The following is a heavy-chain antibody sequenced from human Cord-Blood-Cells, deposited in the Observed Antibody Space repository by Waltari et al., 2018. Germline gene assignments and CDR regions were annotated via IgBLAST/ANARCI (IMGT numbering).Heavy chain of an antibody. V-gene: IGHV4-59*08. Sequence: QVQLQESGQGLVKPSETRSITCTVSGGPISRYYWSWIRQPPGKGLEWIGYIYYSGSTNYNPSLKSRVTISVDTSKNQFSLKLSSVTAADTAVYYCARQPDDSSGYYYAFDIWGQGTMVTVSS. D-gene: IGHD3-22*01. J-gene: IGHJ3*02. CDR3: ARQPDDSSGYYYAFDI. CDR1: GGPISRYY. CDR2: IYYSGST.